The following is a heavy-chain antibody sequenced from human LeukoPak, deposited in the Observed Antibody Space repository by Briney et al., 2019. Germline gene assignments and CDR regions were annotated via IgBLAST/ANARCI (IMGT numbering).Heavy chain of an antibody. D-gene: IGHD3-22*01. CDR3: ANSPNPYYYDSSGYYPIYYYYMDV. Sequence: ASVKVSCKASGYTFTSYAMNWVRQAPGQGLEWMGWINTNTGNPTYAQGFTGRFVFSLDTSVSTAYLQISSLKAEDTAVYYCANSPNPYYYDSSGYYPIYYYYMDVWGKGTTVTVSS. CDR1: GYTFTSYA. CDR2: INTNTGNP. V-gene: IGHV7-4-1*02. J-gene: IGHJ6*03.